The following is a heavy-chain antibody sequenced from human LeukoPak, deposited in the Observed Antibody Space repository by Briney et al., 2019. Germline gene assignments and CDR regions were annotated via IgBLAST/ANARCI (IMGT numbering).Heavy chain of an antibody. V-gene: IGHV4-59*08. Sequence: PSETLSLTCAVSGDHITNYYWSWIRQPPGKRLEYIGYMYYTGDTSYNPSLKSRVTISLDTSKNQCSLTLSSVTAADTAVYYCARTARIPDCWGQGVLVTVSA. CDR1: GDHITNYY. CDR3: ARTARIPDC. J-gene: IGHJ4*02. D-gene: IGHD2-21*01. CDR2: MYYTGDT.